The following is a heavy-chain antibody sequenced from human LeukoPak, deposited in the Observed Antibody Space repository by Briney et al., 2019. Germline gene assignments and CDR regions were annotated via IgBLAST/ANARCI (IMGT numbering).Heavy chain of an antibody. Sequence: SETLSLTCTVSGGSISSSSYYWGWIRQPPGKGLEWIGSIYYSGSTYYNPSLKSRVTISVDTSKNQFSLKLSSVTAADTAVYYCERLRMGDFIVVVPEGWFDPWGQGTLVTVSS. J-gene: IGHJ5*02. D-gene: IGHD2-2*01. CDR3: ERLRMGDFIVVVPEGWFDP. CDR2: IYYSGST. V-gene: IGHV4-39*01. CDR1: GGSISSSSYY.